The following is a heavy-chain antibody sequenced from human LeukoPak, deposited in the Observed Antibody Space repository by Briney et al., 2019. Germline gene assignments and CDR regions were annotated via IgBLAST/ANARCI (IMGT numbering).Heavy chain of an antibody. J-gene: IGHJ5*02. V-gene: IGHV4-39*06. CDR3: PEPWGYLVH. Sequence: APETPSDSPTQPLGSTTIIRDDIDWIRQPPGKGLEWIGVIYHSGSTNYNPSLKSRFTISVDKSKNQFLLMLSFVYAADTALFYWPEPWGYLVHWGHGILVTVSS. D-gene: IGHD1-14*01. CDR1: GSTTIIRDD. CDR2: IYHSGST.